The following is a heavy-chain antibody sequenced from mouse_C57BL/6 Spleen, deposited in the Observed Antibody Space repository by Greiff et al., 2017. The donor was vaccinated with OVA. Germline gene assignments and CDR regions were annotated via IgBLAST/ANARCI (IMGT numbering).Heavy chain of an antibody. D-gene: IGHD2-3*01. Sequence: VHVKQSGPELVKPGASVKISCKASGYSFTGYYMNWVKQSPEKSLEWIGEINPSTGGTTYNQKFKAKATLTVDKSSSTAYMQLKSLTSEDSAVYYCARGGYDGYFSWFAYWGQGTLVTVSA. V-gene: IGHV1-42*01. J-gene: IGHJ3*01. CDR2: INPSTGGT. CDR1: GYSFTGYY. CDR3: ARGGYDGYFSWFAY.